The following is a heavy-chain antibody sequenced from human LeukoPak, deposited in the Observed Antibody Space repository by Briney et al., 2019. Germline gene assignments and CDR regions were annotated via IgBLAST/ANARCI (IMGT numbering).Heavy chain of an antibody. D-gene: IGHD3/OR15-3a*01. CDR2: ISAYNGNT. Sequence: ASVKVSCKASGYTFTRYGISWVRQAPGQGLEWMGWISAYNGNTNYAQKLQGRVTMTTDTSTSTAYMELRSLRSDDTAVYYCASSFWTPGAFDIWGQGTMVTVSS. J-gene: IGHJ3*02. CDR1: GYTFTRYG. CDR3: ASSFWTPGAFDI. V-gene: IGHV1-18*01.